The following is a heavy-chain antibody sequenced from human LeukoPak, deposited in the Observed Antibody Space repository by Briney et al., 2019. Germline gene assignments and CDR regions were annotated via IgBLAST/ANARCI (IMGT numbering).Heavy chain of an antibody. CDR1: GASITNEDYY. CDR3: ARRAPFSNWFDP. J-gene: IGHJ5*02. Sequence: SQTLSLTCTVSGASITNEDYYWSWIRQHPGKGLEWIGYIYFSGSTYYNPTLKSRASVSVDTSKSQFSLRLTSVTAADTAVYYCARRAPFSNWFDPWGQGTLVIVSS. D-gene: IGHD2-2*01. V-gene: IGHV4-31*03. CDR2: IYFSGST.